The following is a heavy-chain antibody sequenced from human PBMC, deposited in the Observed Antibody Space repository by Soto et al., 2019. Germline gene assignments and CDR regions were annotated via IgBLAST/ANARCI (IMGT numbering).Heavy chain of an antibody. Sequence: QVQLQQWGAGLLKPSETLSLTCAVYGGSFSGYYWSWIRQPPGKGLEWIGEINHSGSTNYNPSLKSRVTISVDTSKKQFSLKLSSVTAADTAVYYCARFVRYFDWLPHGLFHYWGQGTLVTVSS. CDR3: ARFVRYFDWLPHGLFHY. CDR2: INHSGST. J-gene: IGHJ4*02. CDR1: GGSFSGYY. D-gene: IGHD3-9*01. V-gene: IGHV4-34*01.